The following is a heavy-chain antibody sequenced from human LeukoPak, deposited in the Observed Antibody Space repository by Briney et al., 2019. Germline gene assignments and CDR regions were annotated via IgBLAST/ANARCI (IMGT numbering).Heavy chain of an antibody. D-gene: IGHD3-10*01. Sequence: GGSLRLSCVASGFMFNTHWMTWVRQAPGKGLEWVAVISYDGSNKYYADSVKGRFTISRDNSKNTLYLQMNSLRAEDTAVYYCARDYYGSGSYYFLNAFDIWGQGTMVTVSS. V-gene: IGHV3-30-3*01. CDR1: GFMFNTHW. J-gene: IGHJ3*02. CDR3: ARDYYGSGSYYFLNAFDI. CDR2: ISYDGSNK.